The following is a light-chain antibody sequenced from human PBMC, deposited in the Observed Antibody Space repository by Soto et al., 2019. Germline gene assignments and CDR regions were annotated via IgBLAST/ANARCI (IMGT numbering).Light chain of an antibody. Sequence: AIQMTQSPSSLSASVGDRVTITCRASQDIKNDLVWYQQKPEKAPNVLIYSTSTLQSGVPSRFSGLGSGTNFTLTISSLQPEDFATYYCLQDYNYPFAFGQGTRLEIK. CDR1: QDIKND. CDR2: STS. J-gene: IGKJ5*01. CDR3: LQDYNYPFA. V-gene: IGKV1-6*01.